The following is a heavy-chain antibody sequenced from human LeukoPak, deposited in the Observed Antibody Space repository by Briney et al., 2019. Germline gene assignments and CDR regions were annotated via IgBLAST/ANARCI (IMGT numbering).Heavy chain of an antibody. Sequence: GGSLRLSCAASGFTFSSYWMSWVRQAPGKGLEWVANIKQDGSEKYYADSVKGRFTISRDNSKNTLYLQMNSLRAEDTAVYYCAKEKLRMGVDYWGQGTLVTVSS. CDR2: IKQDGSEK. D-gene: IGHD3-16*01. J-gene: IGHJ4*02. CDR3: AKEKLRMGVDY. CDR1: GFTFSSYW. V-gene: IGHV3-7*01.